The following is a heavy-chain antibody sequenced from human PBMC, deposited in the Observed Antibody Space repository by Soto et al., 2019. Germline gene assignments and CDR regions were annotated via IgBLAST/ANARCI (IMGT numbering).Heavy chain of an antibody. CDR1: GGTFSSYA. D-gene: IGHD3-22*01. CDR2: IIPIFGTA. CDR3: ARPGGHYDSSGYYYYYYYMDV. V-gene: IGHV1-69*13. J-gene: IGHJ6*03. Sequence: ASVKVSCKASGGTFSSYAISWVRQAPGQGLEWMGGIIPIFGTANYAQKFQGRVTITADESTSTAYMELSSLRSEDTAVYYCARPGGHYDSSGYYYYYYYMDVWGKGTMVTVSS.